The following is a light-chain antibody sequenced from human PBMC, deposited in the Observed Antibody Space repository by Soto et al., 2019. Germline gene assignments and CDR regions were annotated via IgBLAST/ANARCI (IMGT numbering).Light chain of an antibody. CDR3: QQYDKSPLT. CDR1: QSVSNSH. V-gene: IGKV3-20*01. J-gene: IGKJ4*01. Sequence: EIVLTQSPGTLSLSPGEGATLSCRASQSVSNSHLAWHQQKPGQAPRLLIFGVSSRAAGIPDRFSGSGSGTDFTLTISRLEPEDYAVYYCQQYDKSPLTFGGGTKVDIK. CDR2: GVS.